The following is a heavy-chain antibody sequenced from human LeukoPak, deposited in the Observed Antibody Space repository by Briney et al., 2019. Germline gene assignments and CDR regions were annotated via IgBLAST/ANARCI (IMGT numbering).Heavy chain of an antibody. V-gene: IGHV4-59*08. J-gene: IGHJ5*02. CDR1: SGSITNDY. Sequence: PSETLSLTCTVSSGSITNDYWSWIRQPPGKGLEWIGYISYSGSVNYNPSLKTRVTMSLDTSRNQFSLRSSSVTAADTAMYYCARVHYASGSLSSWFDPWGRGTLVTVSS. D-gene: IGHD3-10*01. CDR2: ISYSGSV. CDR3: ARVHYASGSLSSWFDP.